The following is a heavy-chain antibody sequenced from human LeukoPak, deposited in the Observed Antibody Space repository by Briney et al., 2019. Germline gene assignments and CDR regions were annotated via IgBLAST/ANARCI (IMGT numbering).Heavy chain of an antibody. D-gene: IGHD2-15*01. CDR2: ISGSGGNT. J-gene: IGHJ4*02. CDR1: GFTFSSYA. V-gene: IGHV3-23*01. CDR3: AKPGDGCSGGSCYYFDY. Sequence: GGSLRLSCAASGFTFSSYAMSWARQAPGKGLEWISGISGSGGNTYYADSVKGRFTISRGISKNTLYLQMNSLRGEDTAVYYCAKPGDGCSGGSCYYFDYWGQGTLVTVSS.